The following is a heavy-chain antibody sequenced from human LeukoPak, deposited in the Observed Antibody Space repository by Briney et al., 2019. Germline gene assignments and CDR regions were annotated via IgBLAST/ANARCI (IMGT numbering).Heavy chain of an antibody. Sequence: PGGSLRLSCAASGFTFSSYWMSWVRQAPGKGLEGVANIKQDGSEKYYVDSVKGRFTISRDNAENSLYLQMNSLRAEDTAVYYCARGIGGNDYYDSSGYPIDYWGQGTLVTVSS. CDR1: GFTFSSYW. D-gene: IGHD3-22*01. CDR2: IKQDGSEK. J-gene: IGHJ4*02. CDR3: ARGIGGNDYYDSSGYPIDY. V-gene: IGHV3-7*04.